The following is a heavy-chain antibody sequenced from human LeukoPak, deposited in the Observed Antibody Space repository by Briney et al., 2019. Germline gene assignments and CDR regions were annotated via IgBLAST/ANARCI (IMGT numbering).Heavy chain of an antibody. CDR1: GFTFSSYA. CDR3: AKFDSPLRFSEWLSGTFDY. CDR2: ISGSGGST. D-gene: IGHD3-3*01. V-gene: IGHV3-23*01. Sequence: PGGSLRLSCAASGFTFSSYAMSWVRRAPGKGLEWVSAISGSGGSTDYADSVKGRFTISRDNSKNTLYLQMNSLRAEDTAVYYCAKFDSPLRFSEWLSGTFDYWGQGTLVTVSS. J-gene: IGHJ4*02.